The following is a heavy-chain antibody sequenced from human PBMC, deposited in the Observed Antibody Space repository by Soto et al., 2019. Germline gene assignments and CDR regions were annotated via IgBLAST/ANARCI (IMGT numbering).Heavy chain of an antibody. V-gene: IGHV1-24*01. CDR2: FDPEDGET. J-gene: IGHJ4*02. Sequence: ASVKVSCKVSGYTLTELSMHWVRQAPGKGLEWMGGFDPEDGETIYAQKFQGRVTMTEDTSTDTAYMELSSLRSEDTAVYYCAPDCRGGSCSLDVLGYWGQGTLVTVSS. D-gene: IGHD2-15*01. CDR3: APDCRGGSCSLDVLGY. CDR1: GYTLTELS.